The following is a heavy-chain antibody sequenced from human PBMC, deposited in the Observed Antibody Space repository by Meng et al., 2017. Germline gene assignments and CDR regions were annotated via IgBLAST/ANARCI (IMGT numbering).Heavy chain of an antibody. J-gene: IGHJ6*02. CDR2: INWNGGST. D-gene: IGHD6-13*01. CDR3: ARDSGYSSSWSYYYGMDV. V-gene: IGHV3-20*04. CDR1: GFTFDDYG. Sequence: GESLKISCAASGFTFDDYGMSWVRQAPGKGLEWVSGINWNGGSTGYADSVKGRFTISRDNAKNSLYLQMNSLRAEDTALYYCARDSGYSSSWSYYYGMDVWGQGTTVTVSS.